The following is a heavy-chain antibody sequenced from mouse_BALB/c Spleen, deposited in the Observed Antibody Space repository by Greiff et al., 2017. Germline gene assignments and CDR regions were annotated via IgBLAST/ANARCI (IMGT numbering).Heavy chain of an antibody. CDR3: ARHEGPGSSLDY. D-gene: IGHD1-1*01. J-gene: IGHJ2*01. CDR2: FYSGSGSI. Sequence: VKLVESGAELVKPGASVKLSCKASGYTFTEYIIHWVKQRSGQGLEWIGWFYSGSGSIKYNEKFKDKATLTADKSSSTVYMELSRLTSEDSAVYFCARHEGPGSSLDYWGQGTTLTVSS. CDR1: GYTFTEYI. V-gene: IGHV1-62-2*01.